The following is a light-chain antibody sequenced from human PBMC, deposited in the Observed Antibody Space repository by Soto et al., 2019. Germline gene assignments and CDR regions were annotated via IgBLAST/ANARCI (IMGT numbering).Light chain of an antibody. J-gene: IGKJ5*01. Sequence: EIVLTQAPGTLSLSPGERATLSWGSSQSVSNNYLAWYQQRPGQAPRLLIYDASNRATGIPARFSGSGSGTDFTLTISSLEPEDFAVYYCQQRSNWPPTFGQGTRLEIK. CDR3: QQRSNWPPT. CDR2: DAS. CDR1: QSVSNNY. V-gene: IGKV3-11*01.